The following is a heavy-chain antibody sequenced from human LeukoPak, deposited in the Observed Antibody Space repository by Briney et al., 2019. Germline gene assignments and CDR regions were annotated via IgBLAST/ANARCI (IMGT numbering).Heavy chain of an antibody. CDR1: GFTFSSYG. CDR2: ISYDGSNK. J-gene: IGHJ4*02. V-gene: IGHV3-30*03. CDR3: ARDKEGYDILTGRGGNYFDY. Sequence: PGGSLRLSCAASGFTFSSYGMHWVRQAPGKGLEWVAVISYDGSNKYYADSVKGRFTISRDNSKNTLYLQMNSLRAEDTAVYYCARDKEGYDILTGRGGNYFDYWGQGTLVTVSS. D-gene: IGHD3-9*01.